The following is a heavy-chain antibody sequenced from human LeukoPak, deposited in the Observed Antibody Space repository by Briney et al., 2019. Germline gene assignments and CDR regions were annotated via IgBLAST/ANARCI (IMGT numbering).Heavy chain of an antibody. V-gene: IGHV3-48*02. CDR2: ISSSSSTI. J-gene: IGHJ6*02. Sequence: GGSLGLSCAASGFTFSSYEMNWVRQAPGKGLEWVSYISSSSSTIYYVDSVKGRFTISRDNAKNSVYLQMNSLRDEDTALYYCARTDGMDVWGQGTSVTVSS. CDR3: ARTDGMDV. CDR1: GFTFSSYE.